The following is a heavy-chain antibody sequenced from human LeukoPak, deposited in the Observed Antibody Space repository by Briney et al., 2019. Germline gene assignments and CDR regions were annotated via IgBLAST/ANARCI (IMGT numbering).Heavy chain of an antibody. CDR1: GFTFSSYG. Sequence: PGGSLRLSCAASGFTFSSYGMSWVRQAPGKGLEWVSAISGSGGSTYYADSVKGRFTISRDNSKNTLYLQMNSLRAEDTAVYYCAKDRGGLRSSWYEGIDYWGQGTLVTVSS. D-gene: IGHD6-13*01. CDR3: AKDRGGLRSSWYEGIDY. V-gene: IGHV3-23*01. J-gene: IGHJ4*02. CDR2: ISGSGGST.